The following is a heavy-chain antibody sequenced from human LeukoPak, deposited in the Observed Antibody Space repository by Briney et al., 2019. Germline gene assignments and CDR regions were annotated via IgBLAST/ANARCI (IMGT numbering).Heavy chain of an antibody. CDR3: ARDREGLDYD. V-gene: IGHV4-39*07. CDR2: IYYSGST. CDR1: GGSISSSSYY. D-gene: IGHD4-17*01. Sequence: SETLSLTCTVSGGSISSSSYYWGWIRQPPGKGLEWIGSIYYSGSTYYNPSLKSRVTISVDTSKTQFSRKLSSVTAADTAVYYCARDREGLDYDGGQGTLVTVSP. J-gene: IGHJ4*02.